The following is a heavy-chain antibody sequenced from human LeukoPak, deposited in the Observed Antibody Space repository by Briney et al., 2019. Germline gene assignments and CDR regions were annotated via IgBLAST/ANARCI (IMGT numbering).Heavy chain of an antibody. CDR1: GGSISSGGYY. CDR2: IYYSGST. J-gene: IGHJ4*02. Sequence: PSETLSLTCTVSGGSISSGGYYWSWIRQPPGKGLEWIGYIYYSGSTNYNPSLKSRVTISVDTSKNQFSLKLSSVTAADTAVYYCARLRGYYGSGSLLDYWGQGTLVTVSS. CDR3: ARLRGYYGSGSLLDY. D-gene: IGHD3-10*01. V-gene: IGHV4-61*08.